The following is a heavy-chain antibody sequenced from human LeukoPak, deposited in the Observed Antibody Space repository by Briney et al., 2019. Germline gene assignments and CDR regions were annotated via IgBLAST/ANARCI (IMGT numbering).Heavy chain of an antibody. CDR2: IYYSGST. Sequence: SETLSLTCTVSGDSISSYYWSWIRQPPGKGLEWIGYIYYSGSTSYNPSLKSRVTISVDTSKNQFSLKLSSVTAADTAIYYCARGFYGDTQFDYWGQGTLVTVSS. CDR3: ARGFYGDTQFDY. CDR1: GDSISSYY. J-gene: IGHJ4*02. D-gene: IGHD4-17*01. V-gene: IGHV4-59*01.